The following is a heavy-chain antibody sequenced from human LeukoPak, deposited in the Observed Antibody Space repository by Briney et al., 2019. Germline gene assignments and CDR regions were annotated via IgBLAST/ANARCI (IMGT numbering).Heavy chain of an antibody. CDR2: TYYRSKWYN. J-gene: IGHJ4*02. CDR3: ARVLNHYYYGSGSSAGPIDY. Sequence: SQTLSLTCAISGDSVSSNSAAWNWIRQSPSRVLEWLGRTYYRSKWYNDYAVSVKSRITINPDTSKNQCSLQLNSVTPEDTAVYYCARVLNHYYYGSGSSAGPIDYWGQGPLVTVSS. CDR1: GDSVSSNSAA. V-gene: IGHV6-1*01. D-gene: IGHD3-10*01.